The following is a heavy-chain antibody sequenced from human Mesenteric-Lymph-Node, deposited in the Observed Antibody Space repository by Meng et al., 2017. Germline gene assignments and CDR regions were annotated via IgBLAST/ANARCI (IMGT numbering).Heavy chain of an antibody. Sequence: SETLSLTCTVSGGSISSYYWSWIRQPPGKGLEWIGSIYYSGSTYYNPSLKSRVTISVDTSKNQFSLKLSSVTAADTAVYYCARTTVRGVIWFDPWGQGTLVTVSS. CDR1: GGSISSYY. D-gene: IGHD3-10*01. V-gene: IGHV4-39*07. CDR2: IYYSGST. CDR3: ARTTVRGVIWFDP. J-gene: IGHJ5*02.